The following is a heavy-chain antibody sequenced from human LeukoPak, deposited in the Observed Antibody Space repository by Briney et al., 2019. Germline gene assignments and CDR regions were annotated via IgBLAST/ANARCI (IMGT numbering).Heavy chain of an antibody. CDR3: ARDPHGYSSSYEDAFDI. D-gene: IGHD6-13*01. Sequence: SVKVPCKASGGTFSSYAISGVRQAPGQGREWMGRIIPIFGTANYAQKFQGRVTITTDESTSTAHIELSSLRSEDTAVYFCARDPHGYSSSYEDAFDIWGQGTMVTVSS. CDR1: GGTFSSYA. V-gene: IGHV1-69*05. J-gene: IGHJ3*02. CDR2: IIPIFGTA.